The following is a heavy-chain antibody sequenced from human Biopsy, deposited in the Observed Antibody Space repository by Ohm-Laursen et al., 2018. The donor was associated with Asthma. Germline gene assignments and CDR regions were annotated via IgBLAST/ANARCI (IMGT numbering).Heavy chain of an antibody. CDR1: GFSFSNFA. V-gene: IGHV3-30*07. Sequence: SLRLSCAASGFSFSNFAIHWVRQAPGKGLEWVGVISKDASTQDYADSVKGRFSTSRDNAKNSLYLQMNSLRVEDTAVYYCARDGRWFDPWGQGTLVTVSS. CDR2: ISKDASTQ. CDR3: ARDGRWFDP. J-gene: IGHJ5*02.